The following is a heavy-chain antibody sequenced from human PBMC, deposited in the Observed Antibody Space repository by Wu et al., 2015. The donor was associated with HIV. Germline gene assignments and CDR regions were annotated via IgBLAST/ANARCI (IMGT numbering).Heavy chain of an antibody. J-gene: IGHJ2*01. CDR2: IIPIFGTA. V-gene: IGHV1-69*05. D-gene: IGHD6-19*01. Sequence: QVQLVQSGAEVKKPGSSVKVSCKASGGTFSNYVISWVRQAPGQGLEWMGGIIPIFGTANYAQKFQGRVTMTTDESTSTAYMEMSSLRSEDTAVYYCARAGAVAGEYWYFDLWGRGTLVIVSS. CDR3: ARAGAVAGEYWYFDL. CDR1: GGTFSNYV.